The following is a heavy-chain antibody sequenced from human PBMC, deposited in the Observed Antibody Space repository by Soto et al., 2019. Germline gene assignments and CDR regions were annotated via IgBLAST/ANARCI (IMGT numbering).Heavy chain of an antibody. CDR1: GGSISSYY. J-gene: IGHJ5*02. D-gene: IGHD2-2*01. CDR3: ARHDYFACSSTSCYYWFDP. Sequence: SETLSLTCTVSGGSISSYYWSWIRQPPGKGLEWIGYIYYSGSTNYNPSLKSRVTISVDTSKNQFSLKLSSVTAADTAVYYCARHDYFACSSTSCYYWFDPWGQGTLVTVSS. CDR2: IYYSGST. V-gene: IGHV4-59*08.